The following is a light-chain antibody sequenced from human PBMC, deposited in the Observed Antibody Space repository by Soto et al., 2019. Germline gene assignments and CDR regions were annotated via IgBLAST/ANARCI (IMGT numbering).Light chain of an antibody. CDR2: GAS. CDR1: QSVSSTY. V-gene: IGKV3-20*01. Sequence: EIVLTQSPGTLSLSPGERATLSCRASQSVSSTYLAWYQHKPGQAPTLLIYGASSRATGIPDRFSGSGSGKDFTLTISRLEPEDFAVYYCQQYGSSPWTFGQGTKVEIK. J-gene: IGKJ1*01. CDR3: QQYGSSPWT.